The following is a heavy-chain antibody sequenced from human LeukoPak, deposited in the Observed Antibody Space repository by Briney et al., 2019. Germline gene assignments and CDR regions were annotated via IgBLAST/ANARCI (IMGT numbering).Heavy chain of an antibody. Sequence: ASVKVSCKASGYTFTGYYMHWVRQAPGQGLEWMGRINPNSGGTNYAQKFQGGVTMTRDTSISTAYMELSRLRSDDTAVYYCASLRDGYNFDYYYMDVWGKGTTVTVSS. V-gene: IGHV1-2*06. CDR3: ASLRDGYNFDYYYMDV. D-gene: IGHD5-24*01. CDR1: GYTFTGYY. CDR2: INPNSGGT. J-gene: IGHJ6*03.